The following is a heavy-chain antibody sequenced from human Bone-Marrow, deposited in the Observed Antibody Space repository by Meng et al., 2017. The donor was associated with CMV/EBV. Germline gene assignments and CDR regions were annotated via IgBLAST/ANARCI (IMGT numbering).Heavy chain of an antibody. CDR2: IIPIFGTI. Sequence: SVKVSCKASGGTFSHYAVSWVRQAPGQGLEWMGGIIPIFGTINYAQNFQGRVTITADESTSTAYMELSCLRFGDTAIYYCARVTFRPGGSYYGVGGWGAFDIWGQGKMVTVSS. CDR1: GGTFSHYA. D-gene: IGHD1-26*01. V-gene: IGHV1-69*13. CDR3: ARVTFRPGGSYYGVGGWGAFDI. J-gene: IGHJ3*02.